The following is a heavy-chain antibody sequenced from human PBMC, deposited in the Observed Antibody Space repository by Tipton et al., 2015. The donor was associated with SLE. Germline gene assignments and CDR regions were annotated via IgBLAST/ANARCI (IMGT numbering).Heavy chain of an antibody. J-gene: IGHJ4*01. CDR3: ARGSVVADDY. CDR1: GGSFSGYY. V-gene: IGHV4-34*01. CDR2: INHSGST. D-gene: IGHD2-15*01. Sequence: TLSLTCAVYGGSFSGYYWSWIRQPPGKGLEWIGEINHSGSTNYNPSLKSRVTISIDTSKNQLSLKLTSVTAADTAVYYCARGSVVADDYWGQGTLVTVSS.